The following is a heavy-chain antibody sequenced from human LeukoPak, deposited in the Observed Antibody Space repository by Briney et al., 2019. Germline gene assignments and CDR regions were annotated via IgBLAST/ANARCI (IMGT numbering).Heavy chain of an antibody. V-gene: IGHV3-48*03. CDR3: ARDLLIAVAGYDYYYGMDG. J-gene: IGHJ6*04. Sequence: SLRLSCAASGFTFSSYEMGSVRHAPGEGMEWVSYISGGGSTIHHADSGKGRFTISRDNAKNSLYLQMNSLSAEDTAVYYCARDLLIAVAGYDYYYGMDGWGKGTTVTVSS. D-gene: IGHD6-19*01. CDR2: ISGGGSTI. CDR1: GFTFSSYE.